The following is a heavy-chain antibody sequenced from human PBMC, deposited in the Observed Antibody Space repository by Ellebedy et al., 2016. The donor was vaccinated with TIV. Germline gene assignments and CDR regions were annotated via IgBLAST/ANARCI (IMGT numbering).Heavy chain of an antibody. CDR3: ARGYTVGS. J-gene: IGHJ5*01. Sequence: GGSLRLXXTASGFNFTSYWMTWVRQVPGKGLEWVANIKEDGSQQNYVDSVKGRCTISRDNAKTSLYLQMNTLRVEDTGVYYCARGYTVGSWGQGALVTVSS. CDR2: IKEDGSQQ. D-gene: IGHD5-18*01. CDR1: GFNFTSYW. V-gene: IGHV3-7*01.